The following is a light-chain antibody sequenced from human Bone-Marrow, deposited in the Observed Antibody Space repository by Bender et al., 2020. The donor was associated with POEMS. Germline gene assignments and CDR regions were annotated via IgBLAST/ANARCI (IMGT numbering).Light chain of an antibody. V-gene: IGLV2-14*01. CDR2: DVS. Sequence: QSALTQPPSASGSPGQSVTISCTGTSSDVGASNFVSWYQQHPGKAPKVMIYDVSNRPSGVSNRFSASKSGNTASLTISGLQAEDEADYYCSSSTSSSTYVFGTGTKVTVL. J-gene: IGLJ1*01. CDR3: SSSTSSSTYV. CDR1: SSDVGASNF.